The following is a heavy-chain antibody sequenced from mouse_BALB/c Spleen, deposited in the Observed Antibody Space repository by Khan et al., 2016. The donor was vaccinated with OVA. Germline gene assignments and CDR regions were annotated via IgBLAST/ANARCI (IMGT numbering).Heavy chain of an antibody. Sequence: QVQLKQSGAELVRPGVSVKISCKASGYTFTDYAMHWVKQTPAKSLEWIGVISTNNGDADYTQKFQGQVSITVDRSSSTVYMELDRLTSEDSAIXYCVRGEKFAYWGQETLVTVSA. CDR2: ISTNNGDA. J-gene: IGHJ3*01. V-gene: IGHV1S137*01. CDR3: VRGEKFAY. CDR1: GYTFTDYA.